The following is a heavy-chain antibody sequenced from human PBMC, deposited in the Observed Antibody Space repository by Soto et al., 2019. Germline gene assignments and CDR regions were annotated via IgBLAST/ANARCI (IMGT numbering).Heavy chain of an antibody. V-gene: IGHV6-1*01. D-gene: IGHD2-8*01. CDR2: TYYRSKWYN. CDR1: GDHVSTNSAT. Sequence: PSQTLSSTCAISGDHVSTNSATWDWIRTSPSRGLEWLGRTYYRSKWYNDYAVSVKGRITVNPDTSNNQLSLQLNSVTPDDTAVYYCARLIGNSWLDSWGQGTLVTVSS. CDR3: ARLIGNSWLDS. J-gene: IGHJ5*01.